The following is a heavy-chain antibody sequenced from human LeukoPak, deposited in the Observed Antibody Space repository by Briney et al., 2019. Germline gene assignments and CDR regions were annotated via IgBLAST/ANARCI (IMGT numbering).Heavy chain of an antibody. CDR2: IKQDGSEK. CDR3: ARDYDVDIYYDSSGYRGDAFDI. D-gene: IGHD3-22*01. Sequence: GGSLRLSCAASGFTFSSYWMSWVRQAPGKGLEWVANIKQDGSEKYYVDSVKGRFTISRDNAENSLYLQMNSLRAEDTAVYYCARDYDVDIYYDSSGYRGDAFDIWGQGTMVTVSS. V-gene: IGHV3-7*01. CDR1: GFTFSSYW. J-gene: IGHJ3*02.